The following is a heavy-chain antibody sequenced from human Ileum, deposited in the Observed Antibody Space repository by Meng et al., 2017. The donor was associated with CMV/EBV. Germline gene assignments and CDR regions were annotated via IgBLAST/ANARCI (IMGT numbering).Heavy chain of an antibody. D-gene: IGHD2/OR15-2a*01. Sequence: GESLKISCAASGFTFNNYNMNWIRQAPGKGLEWVSYISSSSGTIYYADSVKGRFTISRDNAKSSLFLQMNSLRAEDTAVYYCARGPSGSNYFSGDYWGQGSLVTVSS. CDR3: ARGPSGSNYFSGDY. CDR2: ISSSSGTI. V-gene: IGHV3-48*04. CDR1: GFTFNNYN. J-gene: IGHJ4*02.